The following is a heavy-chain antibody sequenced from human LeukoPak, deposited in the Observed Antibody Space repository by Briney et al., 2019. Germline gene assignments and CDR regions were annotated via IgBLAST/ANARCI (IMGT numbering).Heavy chain of an antibody. V-gene: IGHV5-51*01. CDR1: GYSFTSYW. CDR2: IYPGDSDT. J-gene: IGHJ5*02. Sequence: GESLKISCKDSGYSFTSYWIGCVRQKNGKGLEWMGFIYPGDSDTRYSPSFQGQVTISADKSISTAYLQWSSLKASDTAMYYCARQEVEYNWFDPWGQGTLVTVSS. CDR3: ARQEVEYNWFDP.